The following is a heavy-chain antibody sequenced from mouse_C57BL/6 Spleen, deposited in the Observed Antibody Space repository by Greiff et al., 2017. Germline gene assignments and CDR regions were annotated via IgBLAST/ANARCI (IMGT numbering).Heavy chain of an antibody. CDR2: ISSGGDYS. Sequence: EVMLVESGEGLVKPGGSLKLSCAASGFTFSSYAMSWVRQTPEKRLEWVAYISSGGDYSYYADTVKGRFTISRDNARNTLYLQMSSLKSEDTDMYYCTRYDGYFSYWYFDVWGTGTTVTVSS. V-gene: IGHV5-9-1*02. J-gene: IGHJ1*03. CDR1: GFTFSSYA. CDR3: TRYDGYFSYWYFDV. D-gene: IGHD2-3*01.